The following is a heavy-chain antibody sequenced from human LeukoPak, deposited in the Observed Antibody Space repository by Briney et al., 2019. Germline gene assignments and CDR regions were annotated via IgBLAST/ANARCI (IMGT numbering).Heavy chain of an antibody. CDR2: INPSGGST. V-gene: IGHV1-46*01. J-gene: IGHJ4*02. D-gene: IGHD4-11*01. CDR1: GYTFTSYY. CDR3: ARDRSGLHWDY. Sequence: ASVKVSCKASGYTFTSYYMHWVRQAPGQGLEWMGIINPSGGSTSYAQKLQGRVTMTTDTSTSTAYMELRSLRSDDTAVYYCARDRSGLHWDYWGQGTLVTVSS.